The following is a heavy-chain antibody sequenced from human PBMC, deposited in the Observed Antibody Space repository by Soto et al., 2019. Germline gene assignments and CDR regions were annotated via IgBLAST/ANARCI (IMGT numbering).Heavy chain of an antibody. V-gene: IGHV3-23*01. CDR1: GFTFSSYL. Sequence: EVQLLESGGGLVQPGGSLRLSCAASGFTFSSYLMSWVRQVPGKGLEWVSGISGSGGSTYYADSVKGRFTISRDNSKNPLYLQMNRHRAEDTAVYYCAKFVLDYGDEETIDYWGLGTLVTASS. D-gene: IGHD4-17*01. CDR3: AKFVLDYGDEETIDY. J-gene: IGHJ4*02. CDR2: ISGSGGST.